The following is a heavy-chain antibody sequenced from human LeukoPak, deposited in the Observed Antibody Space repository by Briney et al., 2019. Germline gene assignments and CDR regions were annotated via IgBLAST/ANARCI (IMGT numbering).Heavy chain of an antibody. V-gene: IGHV1-18*01. Sequence: ASVKVSCKASGYTFTSYGINWVRQAPGQGLEWMGWISAYNKRNYAQKFQGRVTMTTDTSTSTAYMELRNLRSDDTAVYYCARGMTTVTTWWFDPWGQGTLVTVSS. J-gene: IGHJ5*02. CDR3: ARGMTTVTTWWFDP. CDR1: GYTFTSYG. CDR2: ISAYNKR. D-gene: IGHD4-17*01.